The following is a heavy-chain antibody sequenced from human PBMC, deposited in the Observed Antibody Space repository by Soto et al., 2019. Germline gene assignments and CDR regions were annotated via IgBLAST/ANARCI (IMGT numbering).Heavy chain of an antibody. J-gene: IGHJ6*03. CDR2: INHSGST. CDR3: ARGGTTGTTVTRNYYYMDV. Sequence: SETLSLTCAVYGGSFSGYYWSWIRQPPGKGLEWIGEINHSGSTNYNPSLKSRDTISVDTSKNQFSLKLSSVTAADTAVYYCARGGTTGTTVTRNYYYMDVWGKGTTVTV. V-gene: IGHV4-34*01. CDR1: GGSFSGYY. D-gene: IGHD1-1*01.